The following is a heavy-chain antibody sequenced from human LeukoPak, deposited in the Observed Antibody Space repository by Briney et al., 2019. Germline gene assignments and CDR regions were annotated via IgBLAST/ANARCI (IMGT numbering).Heavy chain of an antibody. Sequence: GGSLRLSCAASGFTFSSYWMHWVHQVPNQGLMWVSRINSDETISEYVDSVNGRFTISRDNAKNTLYLQMNSLRAEDTAVYFCLYGGYFQHWGQGTLVTVSS. CDR3: LYGGYFQH. J-gene: IGHJ1*01. V-gene: IGHV3-74*01. D-gene: IGHD3-16*01. CDR2: INSDETIS. CDR1: GFTFSSYW.